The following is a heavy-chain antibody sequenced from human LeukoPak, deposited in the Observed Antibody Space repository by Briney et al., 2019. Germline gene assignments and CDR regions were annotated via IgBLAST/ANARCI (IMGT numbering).Heavy chain of an antibody. CDR2: IWYDGSNK. CDR3: ARELASGD. V-gene: IGHV3-33*01. Sequence: GGSLRLSCAASGFTFSSYGMHCVRQAPGKGLEWVAVIWYDGSNKFYADSVKGRFTVSRDNAKNTLYLQMNSLRAEDTAVYYCARELASGDWGQGTLVTVSS. D-gene: IGHD6-13*01. CDR1: GFTFSSYG. J-gene: IGHJ4*02.